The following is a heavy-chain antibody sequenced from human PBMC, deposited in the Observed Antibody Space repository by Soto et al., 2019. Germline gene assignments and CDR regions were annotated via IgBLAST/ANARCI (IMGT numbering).Heavy chain of an antibody. CDR3: VRSFGWYAIDY. Sequence: QVLLQESGPGLVQPSGTLSLSCAVSGVSISSNYYWGWVRQSPGKGLEWLGDISHIGSVNDRPSLIRRVNIPMDRSQNQFSLQLSRVAAADTAVYYGVRSFGWYAIDYWGQGTLVIVSS. J-gene: IGHJ4*02. CDR1: GVSISSNYY. V-gene: IGHV4-4*02. CDR2: ISHIGSV. D-gene: IGHD6-19*01.